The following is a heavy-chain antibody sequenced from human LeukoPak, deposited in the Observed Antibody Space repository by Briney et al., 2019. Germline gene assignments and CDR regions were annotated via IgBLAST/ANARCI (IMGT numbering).Heavy chain of an antibody. Sequence: PGGSLRLSCAASGFTFSSYWMSWVRQAPGKGLEWVANIKQDGSEKYYVDSVKGRFTISRDNAKNSLYLQMNSLRAEDAAVYYCAKDRVAFGGADAFDMWGQGTMVTVSS. CDR1: GFTFSSYW. CDR3: AKDRVAFGGADAFDM. J-gene: IGHJ3*02. CDR2: IKQDGSEK. V-gene: IGHV3-7*03. D-gene: IGHD3-16*01.